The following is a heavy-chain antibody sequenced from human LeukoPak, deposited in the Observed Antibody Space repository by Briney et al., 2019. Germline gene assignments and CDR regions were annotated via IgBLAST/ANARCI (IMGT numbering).Heavy chain of an antibody. CDR1: GGTFSSYA. V-gene: IGHV1-69*04. J-gene: IGHJ4*02. CDR3: ARVHSPLWYFDY. Sequence: GASVKVSCKASGGTFSSYAISWVRQAPGQGLEWMGRIIPILGIANYAQKFQGRVTITADKSTSTAYMELSSLRSEGTAVYYCARVHSPLWYFDYWGQGTLVTVSS. CDR2: IIPILGIA. D-gene: IGHD3-16*01.